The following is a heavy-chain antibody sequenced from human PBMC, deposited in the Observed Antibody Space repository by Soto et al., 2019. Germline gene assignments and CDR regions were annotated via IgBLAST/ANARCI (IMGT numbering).Heavy chain of an antibody. Sequence: GASVKVSCKASGGTFSSYAISWVRQAPGQGLEWMGGVIPIFGTANYAQKFQGRVTITADESTSTAYMELSSLRSEDTAVYYCARDPSQLNCSGGSCYSYYYYYYGMDVWGQGTTVTVSS. J-gene: IGHJ6*02. V-gene: IGHV1-69*13. CDR2: VIPIFGTA. D-gene: IGHD2-15*01. CDR3: ARDPSQLNCSGGSCYSYYYYYYGMDV. CDR1: GGTFSSYA.